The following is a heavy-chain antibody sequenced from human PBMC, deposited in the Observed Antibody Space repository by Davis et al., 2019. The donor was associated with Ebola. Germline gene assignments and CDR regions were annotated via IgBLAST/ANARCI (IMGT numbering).Heavy chain of an antibody. CDR2: ISYDGSNK. CDR1: GFTFSSYA. D-gene: IGHD2-21*01. CDR3: ARDGLSIQRRPGYYFDY. Sequence: GESLKISCAASGFTFSSYAMHWVRQAPGKGLEWVAVISYDGSNKYYVDSVKGRFTISRDNSKNTLYLQMNSLRAEDTAVYYCARDGLSIQRRPGYYFDYWGQGTLVTVSS. V-gene: IGHV3-30-3*01. J-gene: IGHJ4*02.